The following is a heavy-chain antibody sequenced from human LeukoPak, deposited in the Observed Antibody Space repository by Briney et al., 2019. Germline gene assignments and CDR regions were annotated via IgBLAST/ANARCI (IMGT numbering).Heavy chain of an antibody. CDR2: IFHSGST. Sequence: SGTLSLTCAVSGGSLSSNNWWSWVRPPPGKGLEWIGEIFHSGSTNYNPSLKSRVTISVDKSRNQFSLKLNSVTAADTAVYYCARAEPRGSVWYPYWGQGTLVTVSS. D-gene: IGHD6-13*01. V-gene: IGHV4-4*02. CDR1: GGSLSSNNW. J-gene: IGHJ4*02. CDR3: ARAEPRGSVWYPY.